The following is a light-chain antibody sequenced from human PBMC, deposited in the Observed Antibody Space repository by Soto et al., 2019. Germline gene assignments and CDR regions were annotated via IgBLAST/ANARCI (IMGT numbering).Light chain of an antibody. V-gene: IGLV2-18*02. CDR1: SSDIGRYNH. CDR2: DVS. CDR3: SSYTGSDTLVA. Sequence: QSALTQPPSVSGSPGQALTISCIGSSSDIGRYNHVSWYQQPPGTAPKLIIYDVSNRPSGVPDRFSGSKSGNTASLTISGLQADDEADYXCSSYTGSDTLVAFGRGTKLTVL. J-gene: IGLJ2*01.